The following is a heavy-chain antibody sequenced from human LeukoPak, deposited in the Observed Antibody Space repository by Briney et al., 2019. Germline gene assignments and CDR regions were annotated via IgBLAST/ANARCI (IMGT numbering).Heavy chain of an antibody. J-gene: IGHJ4*02. CDR3: ASWTYYYHSSGYY. Sequence: GGSLRLSCVASGFTFSNYAMSWVRQAPGKGLEWVSVIYAGGSTYYADSVKGRFTISRDNSKNTLYLQMNSLRAEDTAVYYCASWTYYYHSSGYYWGQGTLVTVSS. D-gene: IGHD3-22*01. CDR1: GFTFSNYA. V-gene: IGHV3-53*01. CDR2: IYAGGST.